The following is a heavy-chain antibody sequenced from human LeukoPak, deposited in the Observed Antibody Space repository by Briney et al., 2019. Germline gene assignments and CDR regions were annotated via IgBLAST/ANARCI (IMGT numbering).Heavy chain of an antibody. CDR1: GGTFSSYS. Sequence: SVKVSCKAPGGTFSSYSITWVRQAPGQGLEWMGGVSPLLETTNYAPKFRGRMTITADESTSTAYMELTSLRSDDTAVYYCARDRIVGALGWLDPWGQGTLVTVSS. V-gene: IGHV1-69*13. J-gene: IGHJ5*02. CDR2: VSPLLETT. CDR3: ARDRIVGALGWLDP. D-gene: IGHD1-26*01.